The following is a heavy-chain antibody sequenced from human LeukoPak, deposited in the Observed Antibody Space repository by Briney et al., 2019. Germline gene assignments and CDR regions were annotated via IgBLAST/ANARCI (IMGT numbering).Heavy chain of an antibody. Sequence: GGSLRLSCAASGFTFSSYAMHWVRQAPGKGLEYVSAISSNGGSTYYANSVKGRFTISRDNSKNTLYLQMGSLRAEDMAVYYCARGHPTTVTTLYNYWGQETLVTVSS. V-gene: IGHV3-64*01. D-gene: IGHD4-11*01. CDR2: ISSNGGST. CDR3: ARGHPTTVTTLYNY. CDR1: GFTFSSYA. J-gene: IGHJ4*02.